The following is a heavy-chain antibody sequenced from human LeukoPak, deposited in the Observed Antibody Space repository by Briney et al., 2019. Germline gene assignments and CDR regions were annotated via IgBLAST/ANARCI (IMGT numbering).Heavy chain of an antibody. V-gene: IGHV1-69*05. CDR3: ARYRIVVTPSVGAFDI. CDR1: GGTFSSYA. D-gene: IGHD4-23*01. Sequence: ASVKVSCKASGGTFSSYAISWVRQAPGQGLEWMGRIIPIFGTANYAQKFQGRVTITTDESTSTAYMELSSLRSEDTAVYYCARYRIVVTPSVGAFDIWGQGTMVTVSS. CDR2: IIPIFGTA. J-gene: IGHJ3*02.